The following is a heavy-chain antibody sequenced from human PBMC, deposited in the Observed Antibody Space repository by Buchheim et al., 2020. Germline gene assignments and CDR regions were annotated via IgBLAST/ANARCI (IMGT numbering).Heavy chain of an antibody. Sequence: QVQLVESGGGVVQPGRSLRLSCAASGFTFSSYAMHWVRQAPGKGLEWVAVISYDGSNKYYADSVKGRFTISRDNSKNTLYLQMNSPRAEDTAVYYCARDFLVGGGDSFSDVWGQGTT. D-gene: IGHD2-21*02. CDR2: ISYDGSNK. V-gene: IGHV3-30*04. J-gene: IGHJ6*02. CDR3: ARDFLVGGGDSFSDV. CDR1: GFTFSSYA.